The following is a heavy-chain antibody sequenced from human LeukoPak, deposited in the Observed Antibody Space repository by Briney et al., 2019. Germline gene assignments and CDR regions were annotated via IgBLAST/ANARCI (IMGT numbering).Heavy chain of an antibody. Sequence: PGGSLRLSCAASGFTFSSYAMSWVRQAPGKGLEWVSGISGSGGKTYYADSVRGRFTISRDNSKNTLYLQMNSLRAEDTAVYYCAKDGIYCTNGVCLYYFDYWGQGTLVTVSS. J-gene: IGHJ4*02. CDR3: AKDGIYCTNGVCLYYFDY. CDR1: GFTFSSYA. V-gene: IGHV3-23*01. CDR2: ISGSGGKT. D-gene: IGHD2-8*01.